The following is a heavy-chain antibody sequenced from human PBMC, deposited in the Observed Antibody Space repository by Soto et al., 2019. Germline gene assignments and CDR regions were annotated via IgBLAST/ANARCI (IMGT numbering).Heavy chain of an antibody. CDR2: TSSSGSTI. CDR1: GFTFSDYD. V-gene: IGHV3-11*01. Sequence: GSLRLSCAASGFTFSDYDMSWIRQAPGKGLDLVSYTSSSGSTIYYADSVKGRFTMSRDNAKNSMYLHMDSLRVEDTAVYYCAKDGVYGKRRHGDLGFDPWGQGTLVTVSS. CDR3: AKDGVYGKRRHGDLGFDP. J-gene: IGHJ5*02. D-gene: IGHD3-10*01.